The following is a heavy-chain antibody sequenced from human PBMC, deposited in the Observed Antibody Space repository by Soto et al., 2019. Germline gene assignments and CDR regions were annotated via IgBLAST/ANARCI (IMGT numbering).Heavy chain of an antibody. CDR3: ARYCSGGSCHKGVPDY. J-gene: IGHJ4*02. D-gene: IGHD2-15*01. CDR2: INTYNRNT. CDR1: GYTLSSYG. Sequence: ASVKVSCKASGYTLSSYGVSWVRQAPGQGLEWMGWINTYNRNTQYAQKFQGRVTMTTDTSTNTAYMELRGLRSDDTAVYYCARYCSGGSCHKGVPDYWGQGTLVTV. V-gene: IGHV1-18*01.